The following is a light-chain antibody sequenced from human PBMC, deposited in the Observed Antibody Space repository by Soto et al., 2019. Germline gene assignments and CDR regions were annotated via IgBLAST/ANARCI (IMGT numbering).Light chain of an antibody. Sequence: DIQMTQSPSSLSASVGDRVTITCRASQGIRHYLAWYQQKPGKVPKLLIYEASNLQSGVPSRFRGGGSGTEFTLTISSLQPDDFATYYCHQVYTYPRTFGQGTKVDIK. CDR3: HQVYTYPRT. CDR2: EAS. V-gene: IGKV1-27*01. J-gene: IGKJ1*01. CDR1: QGIRHY.